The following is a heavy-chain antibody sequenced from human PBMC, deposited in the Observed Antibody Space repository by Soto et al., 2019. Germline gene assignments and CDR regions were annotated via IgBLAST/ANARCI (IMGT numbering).Heavy chain of an antibody. CDR1: GFRFSDYE. V-gene: IGHV3-48*03. J-gene: IGHJ4*02. CDR2: ILSIGTTI. D-gene: IGHD5-12*01. Sequence: EVQLMESGGGLVQHGGTLRLSCATSGFRFSDYEMNWVRQAPGKGLEWVAYILSIGTTIYYTDSVKGRFTISRDNTKNLLYLQMNSLRVEDTGVYYCARGMDIVATIGFDSWGQGTMVTVSS. CDR3: ARGMDIVATIGFDS.